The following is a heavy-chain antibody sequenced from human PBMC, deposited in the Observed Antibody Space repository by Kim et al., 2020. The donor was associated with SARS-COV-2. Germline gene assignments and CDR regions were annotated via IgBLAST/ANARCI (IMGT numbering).Heavy chain of an antibody. Sequence: ASVKVSCKASGYTFTSYGISWVRQAPGQGLEWMGWISAYNGNTNYAQKLQGRVTMTTDTSTSTAYMELRSLRSDDTAVYYCARAAPAELTTVTTNGYNWFDPWGQGTLVTVSS. J-gene: IGHJ5*02. CDR2: ISAYNGNT. V-gene: IGHV1-18*04. CDR3: ARAAPAELTTVTTNGYNWFDP. D-gene: IGHD4-17*01. CDR1: GYTFTSYG.